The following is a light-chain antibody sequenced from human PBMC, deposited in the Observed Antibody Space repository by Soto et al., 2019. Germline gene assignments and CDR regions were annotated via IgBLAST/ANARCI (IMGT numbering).Light chain of an antibody. Sequence: DVVMTQSPLSLPVTLGQPASISCRSSQSLAYSDGNTYLNWFQQRPGQSPRRLIYQVSNRDSGVPDRFSGSGSGTDFTLKIRSVEAEDVGVYYCMQGTHWPPYTFGQGTKPEIK. CDR3: MQGTHWPPYT. J-gene: IGKJ2*01. V-gene: IGKV2-30*01. CDR1: QSLAYSDGNTY. CDR2: QVS.